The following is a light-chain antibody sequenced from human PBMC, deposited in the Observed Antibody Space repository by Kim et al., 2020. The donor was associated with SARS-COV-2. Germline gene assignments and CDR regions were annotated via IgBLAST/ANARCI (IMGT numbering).Light chain of an antibody. CDR3: LQRKEFPWT. J-gene: IGKJ1*01. V-gene: IGKV2-40*01. CDR1: QTLLESYDDFTQ. CDR2: ALS. Sequence: DIVLTQTPLSLPVSPGEPATISCRSSQTLLESYDDFTQFDWYLQRPGQSPQLLIYALSYRASGVPDRFSGSGSETVFTLNSSRVEADDVGLYYCLQRKEFPWTFGQGTKVDIK.